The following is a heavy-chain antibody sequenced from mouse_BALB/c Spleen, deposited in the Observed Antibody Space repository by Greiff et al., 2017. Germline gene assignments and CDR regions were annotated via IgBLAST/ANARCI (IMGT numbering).Heavy chain of an antibody. J-gene: IGHJ3*01. CDR3: ARRGYLTGDWFAY. Sequence: QVQLKESGPELVKPGASVKISCKASGYAFSSSWMNWVKQRPGQGLEWIGRIYPGDGDTNYNGKFKGKATLTADKSSSTAYMQLSSLTSVDSAVYFCARRGYLTGDWFAYWGQGTLVTVSA. V-gene: IGHV1-82*01. CDR1: GYAFSSSW. D-gene: IGHD1-1*01. CDR2: IYPGDGDT.